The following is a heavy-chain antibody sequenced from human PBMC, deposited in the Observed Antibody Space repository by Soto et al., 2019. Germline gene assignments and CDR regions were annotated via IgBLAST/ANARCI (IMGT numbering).Heavy chain of an antibody. Sequence: SDTLSLTCAVYGASFSVYFCTWIRQPPGKGLEWIGEINHSGVTRYNPSLRSRVTISGQTSRDQFSLNLGSVIAADTAVYYCAFSTMSQTRDLAYWGRGTLVTVSS. D-gene: IGHD3-22*01. CDR3: AFSTMSQTRDLAY. V-gene: IGHV4-34*01. J-gene: IGHJ4*02. CDR1: GASFSVYF. CDR2: INHSGVT.